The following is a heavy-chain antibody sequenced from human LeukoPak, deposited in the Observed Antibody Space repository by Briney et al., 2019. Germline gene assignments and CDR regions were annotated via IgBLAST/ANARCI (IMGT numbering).Heavy chain of an antibody. D-gene: IGHD3-10*01. CDR2: ISDSGGGT. Sequence: GGSLRLSCAAPGFTFSNYAMSWVRQAPEKGLKWVSSISDSGGGTYYEDSVKGPFTISRDNSKNTLYLQMNSLRAEDTAVYYCAKDSGPGSYYPTGDEYWGQGVLVTVSS. CDR1: GFTFSNYA. V-gene: IGHV3-23*01. J-gene: IGHJ4*02. CDR3: AKDSGPGSYYPTGDEY.